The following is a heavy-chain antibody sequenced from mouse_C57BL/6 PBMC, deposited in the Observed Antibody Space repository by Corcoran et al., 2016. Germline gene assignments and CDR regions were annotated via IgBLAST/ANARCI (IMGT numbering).Heavy chain of an antibody. J-gene: IGHJ1*03. CDR2: IYPGSGST. D-gene: IGHD1-1*01. Sequence: QIQLQPSGPELVKPGASVKISCTASGYTFTDYYINWVKQRPGQGLEWIGWIYPGSGSTKYNEQFKGKATLTVDTSSSTAYMQLSSLTSEDSAGDFGARRVTAVGSYWYVDVWGTGTTVTVSS. CDR1: GYTFTDYY. CDR3: ARRVTAVGSYWYVDV. V-gene: IGHV1-84*01.